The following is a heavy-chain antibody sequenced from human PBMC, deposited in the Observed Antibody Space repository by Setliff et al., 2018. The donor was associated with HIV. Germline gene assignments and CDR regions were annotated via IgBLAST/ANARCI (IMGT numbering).Heavy chain of an antibody. J-gene: IGHJ2*01. D-gene: IGHD3-10*01. Sequence: SETLSLTCAVSGYSISSSYWWGWIRQPPGKGLEWIGYIYNNRGTYYNPSLKSRVTMSVDTSNNQFSLKLRAVTAVDTAVYYCARSPLWFGKADWYVDLWGRGTLVTVSS. CDR3: ARSPLWFGKADWYVDL. CDR2: IYNNRGT. CDR1: GYSISSSYW. V-gene: IGHV4-28*01.